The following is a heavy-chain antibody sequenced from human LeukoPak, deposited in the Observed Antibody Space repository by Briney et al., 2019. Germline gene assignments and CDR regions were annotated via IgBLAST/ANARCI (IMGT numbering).Heavy chain of an antibody. J-gene: IGHJ6*03. CDR3: ARTKNRLGYWSGVTCLKLYRDV. Sequence: SETLSLTCTVSGGSINNFYWSWIRQPPGKGLEWIGYVYYSGSTNYNPSLASRVTISVDTSENQFSLKLSSVTAADTAMYYCARTKNRLGYWSGVTCLKLYRDVWGKGTKVTVSS. V-gene: IGHV4-59*12. CDR1: GGSINNFY. CDR2: VYYSGST. D-gene: IGHD2-15*01.